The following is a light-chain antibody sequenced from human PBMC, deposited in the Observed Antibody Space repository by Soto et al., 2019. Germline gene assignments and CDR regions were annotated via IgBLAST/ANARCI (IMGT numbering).Light chain of an antibody. V-gene: IGKV1-5*03. Sequence: DIQMTQSPSTLSASVGDRVTITCRASQSISSWLAWYQQKPGKAPKLLIYKASSLESGVPSRFSGSGSGTEFTLTISSLQSDDFATYYCQQYNSWTFGQGTKVEIK. CDR2: KAS. CDR3: QQYNSWT. J-gene: IGKJ1*01. CDR1: QSISSW.